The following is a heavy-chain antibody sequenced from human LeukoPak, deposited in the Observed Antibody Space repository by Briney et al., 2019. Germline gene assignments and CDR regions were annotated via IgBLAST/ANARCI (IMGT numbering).Heavy chain of an antibody. CDR3: AKDQDIVVVPAAPKSGYFDY. CDR1: GFTFSSYG. Sequence: GGSLRLSCAASGFTFSSYGMHWVRQAPGKGLEWVAFIRYDGSNKYYADYVKGRFTISRDNSKNTLYLQMNSLRAEDTAVYYCAKDQDIVVVPAAPKSGYFDYWGQGTLVTVSS. J-gene: IGHJ4*02. V-gene: IGHV3-30*02. CDR2: IRYDGSNK. D-gene: IGHD2-2*01.